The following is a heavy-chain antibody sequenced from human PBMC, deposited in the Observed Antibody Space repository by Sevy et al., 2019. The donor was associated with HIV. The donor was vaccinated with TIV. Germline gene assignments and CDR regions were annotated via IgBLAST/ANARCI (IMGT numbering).Heavy chain of an antibody. J-gene: IGHJ3*02. V-gene: IGHV4-34*01. CDR2: INHSGGT. CDR1: GGSFSGYY. Sequence: SETQSLTCAVYGGSFSGYYWSWIRQPPGKGLEWIGEINHSGGTNYNPSLKSRVTISVDTSKNQFSLKLNSVAAADTAVYYCARHCAGSSCSHAFDIWGQGTMVTVSS. CDR3: ARHCAGSSCSHAFDI. D-gene: IGHD2-15*01.